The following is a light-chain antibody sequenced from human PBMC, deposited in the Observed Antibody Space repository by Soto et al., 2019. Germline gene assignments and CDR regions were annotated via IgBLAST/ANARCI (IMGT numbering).Light chain of an antibody. CDR1: SSDVGCYNY. J-gene: IGLJ2*01. V-gene: IGLV2-14*01. Sequence: QSALTQPASVSGSPGQSITISCTGTSSDVGCYNYFSWYQQHPGKAPKLMIYNVSNRPSGVSNRFSVSKSGNTASLTISGLQAEDEADYYCSSYTSSSTLVVFGGGTKVTVL. CDR3: SSYTSSSTLVV. CDR2: NVS.